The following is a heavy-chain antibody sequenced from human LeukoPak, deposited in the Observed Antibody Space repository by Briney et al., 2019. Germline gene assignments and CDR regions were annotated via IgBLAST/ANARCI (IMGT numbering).Heavy chain of an antibody. CDR3: ARGWLEGGFNWFDP. CDR2: ISYDGSNK. J-gene: IGHJ5*02. V-gene: IGHV3-30-3*01. Sequence: AGGSLRLSCAASGFTFSSYAMHWVRQAPGKGLEWVAVISYDGSNKYYADSVKGRFTISRDNSKNTLYLQMNSLRAEDTAVYYCARGWLEGGFNWFDPWGQGTLVTVSS. D-gene: IGHD3-3*01. CDR1: GFTFSSYA.